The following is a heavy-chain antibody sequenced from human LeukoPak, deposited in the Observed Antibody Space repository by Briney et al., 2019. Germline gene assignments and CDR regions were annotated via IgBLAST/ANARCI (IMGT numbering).Heavy chain of an antibody. V-gene: IGHV3-53*01. J-gene: IGHJ4*02. Sequence: GGSLRLSCAASGFTVSSNYMSWVRQAPGKGLEWVSLIYSGGSTYYADSVKGRFTISRDNSKNTLYLQMSSLRGEDTAVYYCAKVSSGWSLDYWGQGTLVTVSS. D-gene: IGHD6-19*01. CDR3: AKVSSGWSLDY. CDR1: GFTVSSNY. CDR2: IYSGGST.